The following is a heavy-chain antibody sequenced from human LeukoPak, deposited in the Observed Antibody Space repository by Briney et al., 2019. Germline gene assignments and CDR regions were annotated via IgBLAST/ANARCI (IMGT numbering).Heavy chain of an antibody. J-gene: IGHJ6*03. Sequence: SDTLSLTCAVSGLPFSDYYLLWLRQPPPRELDWIGETSHIGSAHYIPSLTHRVTISVDMYKSQVSLRLISVTPADTAIYYCARGRFGGHTYYSMDVWARGTAVTVSS. CDR2: TSHIGSA. CDR1: GLPFSDYY. D-gene: IGHD3-3*01. CDR3: ARGRFGGHTYYSMDV. V-gene: IGHV4-34*01.